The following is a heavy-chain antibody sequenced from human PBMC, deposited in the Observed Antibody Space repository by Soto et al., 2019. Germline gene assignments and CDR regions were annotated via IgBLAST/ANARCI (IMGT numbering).Heavy chain of an antibody. CDR1: GYTFTSHD. V-gene: IGHV1-8*01. Sequence: QVQLVQSGAEVKKPGASVKVSCKASGYTFTSHDINWMRQTTGQGLEWMGWMNPNSGHTNYAQNFQGRVTVTRDTAINTAYMELTNLRSEDTAIYYCASDMSTTWGQGTLVTVSS. CDR2: MNPNSGHT. CDR3: ASDMSTT. J-gene: IGHJ5*02. D-gene: IGHD2-2*01.